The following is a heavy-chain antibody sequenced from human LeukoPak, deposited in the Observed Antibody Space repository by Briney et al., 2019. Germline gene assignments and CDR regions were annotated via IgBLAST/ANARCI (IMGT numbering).Heavy chain of an antibody. CDR3: ARRKEYYYDSSGSEDAFDI. CDR1: GGSISSYY. D-gene: IGHD3-22*01. CDR2: IYTSGST. Sequence: SETLSLTCTDSGGSISSYYWSWIRQPAGKGLEWIGRIYTSGSTNYNPSLRSRVTISVDKSKNQFSLKLSSVTAADTAVYYCARRKEYYYDSSGSEDAFDIWGQGTMVTVSS. J-gene: IGHJ3*02. V-gene: IGHV4-4*07.